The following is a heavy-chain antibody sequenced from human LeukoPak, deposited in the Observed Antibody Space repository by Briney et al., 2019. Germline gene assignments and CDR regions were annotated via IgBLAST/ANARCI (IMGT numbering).Heavy chain of an antibody. D-gene: IGHD3-10*02. V-gene: IGHV3-23*01. CDR2: TSGGGGST. CDR1: GFTFSSYA. CDR3: AKDLHYYVAMDV. J-gene: IGHJ6*02. Sequence: PGGSLRLSCTASGFTFSSYAMSWVRQAPGKGLEWVSGTSGGGGSTYYADSVKGRFTVSRDNSKNTLYLQMTSLRAEDTAVYYCAKDLHYYVAMDVWGQGTAVTVSS.